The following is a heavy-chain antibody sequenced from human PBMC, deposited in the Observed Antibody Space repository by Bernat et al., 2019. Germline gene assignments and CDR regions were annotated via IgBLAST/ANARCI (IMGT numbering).Heavy chain of an antibody. D-gene: IGHD1-26*01. CDR1: GGSISSSSYY. V-gene: IGHV4-39*01. CDR3: ARLALGATDLGVFDY. CDR2: IYYSGST. J-gene: IGHJ4*02. Sequence: QLQLQESGPGLVKPSETLSLTCTVPGGSISSSSYYWGWIRQPPGKGLEWIGSIYYSGSTYYNPSLKSRVTISVDTSKNQFSLKLSSVTAADTAVYYCARLALGATDLGVFDYWGQGTLVTVSS.